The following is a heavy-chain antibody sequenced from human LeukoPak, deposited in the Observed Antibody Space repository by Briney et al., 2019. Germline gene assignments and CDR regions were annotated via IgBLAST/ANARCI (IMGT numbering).Heavy chain of an antibody. CDR1: GFSFSTYG. CDR2: VSSDGSID. D-gene: IGHD1-7*01. Sequence: GRSLRLSCAASGFSFSTYGMHWVRQAPGKGLEWVAVVSSDGSIDYYADSVRGRFTVSRDNSKNTLYLQVNSLRVEDTAVYYCTREGMGTTFSAWFDPWGQGTLVTVPS. CDR3: TREGMGTTFSAWFDP. V-gene: IGHV3-30*03. J-gene: IGHJ5*02.